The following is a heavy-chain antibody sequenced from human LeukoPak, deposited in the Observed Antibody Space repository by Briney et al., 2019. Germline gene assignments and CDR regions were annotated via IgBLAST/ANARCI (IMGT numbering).Heavy chain of an antibody. CDR3: AKAGPYRSGGSCYSGRYFDY. V-gene: IGHV3-23*01. J-gene: IGHJ4*02. CDR1: GFTFSSYA. CDR2: ISGSGGST. D-gene: IGHD2-15*01. Sequence: GGSLRLSCAASGFTFSSYAMSWVRKAPGKGLDWVSAISGSGGSTYYADSVKGRFTISRDNSKNTLYLQMNSLRAEDTAVYYCAKAGPYRSGGSCYSGRYFDYWGQGTLVTVSS.